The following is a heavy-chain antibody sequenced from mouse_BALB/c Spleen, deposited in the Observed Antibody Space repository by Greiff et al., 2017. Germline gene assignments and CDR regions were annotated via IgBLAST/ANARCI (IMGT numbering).Heavy chain of an antibody. CDR1: GFTFSSFG. D-gene: IGHD1-1*01. Sequence: EVKLMESGGGLVQPGGSRKLSCAASGFTFSSFGMHWVRQAPEKGLEWVAYISSVSSTIYYADTVKGRFTISRDNPKNTLFLQMTSLRSEDTAMYYCARVVGDYDAMDYWGQGTSVTVSS. V-gene: IGHV5-17*02. CDR3: ARVVGDYDAMDY. J-gene: IGHJ4*01. CDR2: ISSVSSTI.